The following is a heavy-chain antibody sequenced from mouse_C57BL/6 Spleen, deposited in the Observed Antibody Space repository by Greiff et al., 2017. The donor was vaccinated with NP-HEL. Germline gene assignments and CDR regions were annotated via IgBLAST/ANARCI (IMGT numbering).Heavy chain of an antibody. J-gene: IGHJ1*03. CDR3: ARGENYYGSSSHWYFDV. CDR2: IDPSDSET. V-gene: IGHV1-52*01. CDR1: GYTFTSYW. Sequence: VQLQQSGAELVRPGSSVKLSCKASGYTFTSYWMHWVKQRPIQGLEWIGNIDPSDSETHYNQKFKDKATLTVDKSSSTAYMQLSSLTSEDSAVNYCARGENYYGSSSHWYFDVWGTGTTVTVSS. D-gene: IGHD1-1*01.